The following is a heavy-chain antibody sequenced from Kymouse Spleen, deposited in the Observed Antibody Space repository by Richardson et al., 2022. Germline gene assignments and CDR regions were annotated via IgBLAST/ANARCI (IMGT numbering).Heavy chain of an antibody. Sequence: QVQLQQWGAGLLKPSETLSLTCAVYGGSFSGYYWSWIRQPPGKGLEWIGEINHSGSTNYNPSLKSRVTISVDTSKNQFSLKLSSVTAADTAVYYCARGMITFGGVIVPFDYWGQGTLVTVSS. CDR3: ARGMITFGGVIVPFDY. CDR2: INHSGST. D-gene: IGHD3-16*02. J-gene: IGHJ4*02. V-gene: IGHV4-34*01. CDR1: GGSFSGYY.